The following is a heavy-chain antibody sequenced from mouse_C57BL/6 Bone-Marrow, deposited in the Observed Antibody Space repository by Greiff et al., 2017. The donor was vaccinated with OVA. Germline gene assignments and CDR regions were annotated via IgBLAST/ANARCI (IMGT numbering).Heavy chain of an antibody. CDR1: GFTFSSYG. J-gene: IGHJ4*01. D-gene: IGHD3-2*02. Sequence: EVQVVESGGDLVKPGGSLKLSCAASGFTFSSYGMSWVRQTPDKRLEWVATISSGGSYTYYPDSVKGRFTLSRDNAKNTLYLQMSSLKSEDTAMYYCARQTAQARAMDYWGQGTSVTVSS. CDR3: ARQTAQARAMDY. CDR2: ISSGGSYT. V-gene: IGHV5-6*01.